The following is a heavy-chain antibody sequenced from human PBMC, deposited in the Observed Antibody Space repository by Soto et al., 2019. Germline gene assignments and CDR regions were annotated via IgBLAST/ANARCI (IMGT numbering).Heavy chain of an antibody. J-gene: IGHJ4*02. Sequence: QVHLVESGGGVVQPGRSLRLSCAASGLTFSNYAMHWVRQAPGKGLEWVAFISYDGTNRCYPDSVKGRFTISRDNSKNTRYLELNSLKTEDTPVYYCARESSSTGATGGGGSAKDYWGQGTLVTVSS. CDR1: GLTFSNYA. CDR3: ARESSSTGATGGGGSAKDY. V-gene: IGHV3-30-3*01. CDR2: ISYDGTNR. D-gene: IGHD4-17*01.